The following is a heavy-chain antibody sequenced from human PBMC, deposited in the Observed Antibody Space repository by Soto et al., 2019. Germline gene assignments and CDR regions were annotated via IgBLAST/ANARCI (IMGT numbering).Heavy chain of an antibody. D-gene: IGHD3-16*02. CDR3: ARGYDFVWGSYRSDAFDI. CDR1: GYTFTNNA. J-gene: IGHJ3*02. CDR2: LNAGNSNR. Sequence: ASVKVSCKASGYTFTNNAIHWVRQAPGQRLEWLGWLNAGNSNREYSQKFQGRIIMTKDTSASTAYMELSSLRSEDTAVYYFARGYDFVWGSYRSDAFDIWGQGTMVTVSS. V-gene: IGHV1-3*01.